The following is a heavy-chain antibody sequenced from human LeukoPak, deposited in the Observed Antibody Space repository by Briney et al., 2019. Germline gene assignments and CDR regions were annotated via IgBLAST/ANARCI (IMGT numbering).Heavy chain of an antibody. Sequence: GESLKISCKGSGYSFTSYWIGWVRQMPGGGLEWMGIIYPGDSDTRYSPSFQGQVTISADKSISTAYLQWSSLKASDTAMYYCARQGDCSSTSCSLNYFDYWGQGTLVTVSS. CDR3: ARQGDCSSTSCSLNYFDY. CDR1: GYSFTSYW. D-gene: IGHD2-2*01. J-gene: IGHJ4*02. CDR2: IYPGDSDT. V-gene: IGHV5-51*01.